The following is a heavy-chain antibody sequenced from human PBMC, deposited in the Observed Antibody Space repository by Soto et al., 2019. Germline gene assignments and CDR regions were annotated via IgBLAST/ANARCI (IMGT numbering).Heavy chain of an antibody. CDR1: GFTVSGNY. J-gene: IGHJ4*02. Sequence: GGSLRLSCAASGFTVSGNYMSWVRQAPGEGLEWVSVIYSGGSTYYADSVKGRFTISRDNSKNTPYLQMNSLRAEDTAVYYCATSSATMYYFDYWGQGTLVTGSS. CDR3: ATSSATMYYFDY. D-gene: IGHD3-10*02. V-gene: IGHV3-53*01. CDR2: IYSGGST.